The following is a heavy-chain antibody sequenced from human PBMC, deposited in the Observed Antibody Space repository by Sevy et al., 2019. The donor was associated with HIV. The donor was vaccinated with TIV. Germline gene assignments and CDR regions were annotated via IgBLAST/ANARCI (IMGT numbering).Heavy chain of an antibody. CDR1: GFTFGDYA. D-gene: IGHD3-22*01. Sequence: GESLKISCTGSGFTFGDYAMSWFRQAPGMGLEWVGFIRSKDYGGATEYAASVKGRFTISRDDSKSIADLQMNSLKTEDTAVYYCTRGYYYDSSGYSDYWGTGTLVTVSS. V-gene: IGHV3-49*03. CDR3: TRGYYYDSSGYSDY. CDR2: IRSKDYGGAT. J-gene: IGHJ4*02.